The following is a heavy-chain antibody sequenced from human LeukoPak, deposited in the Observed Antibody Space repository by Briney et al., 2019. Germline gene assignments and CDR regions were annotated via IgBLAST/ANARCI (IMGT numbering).Heavy chain of an antibody. CDR3: ARDDALGDNALDI. Sequence: GGSLRLSCVVSGITVSNYGMNWVRQAPGKGLEWVSGIRESGGGTNYADSVKGRFTISRDNSKNTLFLQMNSLRAEDTAVYYCARDDALGDNALDIWGQGTMVTVSS. D-gene: IGHD3-16*01. CDR1: GITVSNYG. J-gene: IGHJ3*02. CDR2: IRESGGGT. V-gene: IGHV3-23*01.